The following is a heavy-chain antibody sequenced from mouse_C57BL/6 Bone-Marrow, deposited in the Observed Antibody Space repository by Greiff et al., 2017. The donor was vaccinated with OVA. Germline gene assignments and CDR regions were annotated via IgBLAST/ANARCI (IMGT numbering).Heavy chain of an antibody. CDR2: IYPGSGNT. J-gene: IGHJ3*01. CDR1: GYTFTSYY. Sequence: QVQLMQSGAELVRPGASVKLSCKASGYTFTSYYINWVKQRPGQGLEWIGRIYPGSGNTYYNEKFKGKATLTADKSSSTAYMELRSLTSEDSAVYYGAGSYYYGIEFACWGQGTIVTVAA. V-gene: IGHV1-76*01. CDR3: AGSYYYGIEFAC. D-gene: IGHD2-1*01.